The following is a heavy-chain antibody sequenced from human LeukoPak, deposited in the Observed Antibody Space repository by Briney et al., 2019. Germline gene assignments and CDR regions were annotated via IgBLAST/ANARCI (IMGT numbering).Heavy chain of an antibody. CDR3: ARTMTTLTTHGELDF. Sequence: SVKVSCKASGGTFSSYAISWVRQAPGQGLEWMGRIIPILGIANYAQKFQGRVTMTTDTSTSTAYMELRNLSSDDTAVYYCARTMTTLTTHGELDFWGQGTLVTVSS. CDR2: IIPILGIA. V-gene: IGHV1-69*04. CDR1: GGTFSSYA. D-gene: IGHD4-11*01. J-gene: IGHJ4*02.